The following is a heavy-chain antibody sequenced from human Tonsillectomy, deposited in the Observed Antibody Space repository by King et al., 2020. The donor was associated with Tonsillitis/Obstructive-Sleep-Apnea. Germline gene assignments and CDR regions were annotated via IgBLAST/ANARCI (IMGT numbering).Heavy chain of an antibody. CDR1: GFTFNNYA. CDR3: ARDEGECTLTSCYTWFDP. Sequence: QLVQSGGGLVKPGGSLRLSCAASGFTFNNYAMNWVRQSPGKGLEWVSSISTAGTYIFYADSVKGRFAISRDNAKNSLYLQMNSLRAEDTAIYYCARDEGECTLTSCYTWFDPWGQGTLVTVSS. V-gene: IGHV3-21*06. J-gene: IGHJ5*02. D-gene: IGHD2-2*02. CDR2: ISTAGTYI.